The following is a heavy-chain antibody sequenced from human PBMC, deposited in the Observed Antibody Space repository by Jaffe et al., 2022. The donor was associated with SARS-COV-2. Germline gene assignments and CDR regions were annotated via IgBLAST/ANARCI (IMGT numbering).Heavy chain of an antibody. V-gene: IGHV3-23*01. J-gene: IGHJ4*02. CDR3: AKVPELRYFDWPWFDY. D-gene: IGHD3-9*01. CDR2: ISGSGGST. Sequence: EVQLLESGGGLVQPGGSLRLSCAASGFTFSSYAMSWVRQAPGKGLEWVSAISGSGGSTYYADSVKGRFTISRDNSKNTLYLQMNSLRAEDTAVYYCAKVPELRYFDWPWFDYWGQGTLVTVSS. CDR1: GFTFSSYA.